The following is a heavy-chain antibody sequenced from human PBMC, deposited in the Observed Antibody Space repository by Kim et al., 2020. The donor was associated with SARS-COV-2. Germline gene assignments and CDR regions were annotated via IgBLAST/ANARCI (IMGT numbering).Heavy chain of an antibody. CDR2: TSSNGDST. CDR1: GFTLSSYA. CDR3: VIVSIAALLGYYGMDV. Sequence: GGSLRLSCSASGFTLSSYAMHWVRQAPGKGLEYVSATSSNGDSTYYADSVKGRFTISRDNSKTTVYLQMSSLRAEDTAVYYCVIVSIAALLGYYGMDVGGQGTTVTVPS. D-gene: IGHD6-6*01. V-gene: IGHV3-64D*06. J-gene: IGHJ6*02.